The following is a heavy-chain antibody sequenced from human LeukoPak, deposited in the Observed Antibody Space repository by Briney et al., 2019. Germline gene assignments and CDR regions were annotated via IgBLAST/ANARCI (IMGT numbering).Heavy chain of an antibody. CDR3: AKEGYSRDFDY. J-gene: IGHJ4*02. CDR1: GFTFSSYA. CDR2: ISYDGSNK. D-gene: IGHD5-18*01. V-gene: IGHV3-30-3*01. Sequence: TGGSLRLSCAASGFTFSSYAMHWVRQAPGKGLEWVAVISYDGSNKYYADSVKGRFTISRDNSKNRLYLQMNSLRAEDTAVYYCAKEGYSRDFDYWGQGTLVTVSS.